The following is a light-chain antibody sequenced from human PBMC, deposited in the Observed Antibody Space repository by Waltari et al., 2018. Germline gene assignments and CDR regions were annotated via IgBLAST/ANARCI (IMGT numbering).Light chain of an antibody. V-gene: IGKV3-11*01. CDR1: QSVFNY. J-gene: IGKJ1*01. Sequence: EIVLTQSPGTLSLSPGERATLSCRASQSVFNYLAWYQQKPGQAPRLLISGASNRATGIPVRFSGSGSGTDFTLTISSLEPEDFAVYYCQQRSNWQGTFGQGTKVEIK. CDR3: QQRSNWQGT. CDR2: GAS.